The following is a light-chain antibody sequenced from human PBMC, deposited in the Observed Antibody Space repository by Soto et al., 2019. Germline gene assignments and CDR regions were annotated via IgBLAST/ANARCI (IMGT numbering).Light chain of an antibody. J-gene: IGLJ1*01. CDR1: SSHIGSNT. Sequence: QSVLTQPPSASGTPGQRVIISCSGSSSHIGSNTVNWYQQLPGTAPKLLIYSNNQRPSGVPDRFSGSKSGTSASLAISGLQSGDEADYYCAAWDDSLNGRYVFGPGTKVTVL. CDR3: AAWDDSLNGRYV. CDR2: SNN. V-gene: IGLV1-44*01.